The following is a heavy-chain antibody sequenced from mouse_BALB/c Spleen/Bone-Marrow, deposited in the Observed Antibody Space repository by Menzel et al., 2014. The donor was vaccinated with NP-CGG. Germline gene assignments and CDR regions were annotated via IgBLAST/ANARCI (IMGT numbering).Heavy chain of an antibody. Sequence: EVQLQQSGAELVKPGASVKLSCTASDFNIKDTYMHWVKQRPEQGLEWIGRIDPANGNTKYDPKFQGKATITADTSSNTAYLQLSSLTSEDTAVYYCARWGKLGRGYFDVWGAGTTVTVSS. CDR1: DFNIKDTY. V-gene: IGHV14-3*02. CDR2: IDPANGNT. CDR3: ARWGKLGRGYFDV. D-gene: IGHD4-1*01. J-gene: IGHJ1*01.